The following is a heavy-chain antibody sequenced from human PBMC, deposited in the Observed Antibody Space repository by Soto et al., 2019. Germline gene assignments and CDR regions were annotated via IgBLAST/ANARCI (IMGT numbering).Heavy chain of an antibody. J-gene: IGHJ4*02. D-gene: IGHD6-13*01. CDR2: INPNSGGT. Sequence: ASMKVSCKASGYTFTGYYMHWVRQAPGQGLEWMGWINPNSGGTNYAQKFQGWVTMTRDTSISTAYMELSRLRSDDTAVYYCARVPSEDSSRWSHFAYWGQGTLVPVSS. V-gene: IGHV1-2*04. CDR3: ARVPSEDSSRWSHFAY. CDR1: GYTFTGYY.